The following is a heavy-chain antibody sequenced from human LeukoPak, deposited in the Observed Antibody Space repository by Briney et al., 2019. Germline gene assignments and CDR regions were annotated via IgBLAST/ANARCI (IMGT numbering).Heavy chain of an antibody. D-gene: IGHD3-22*01. CDR2: ISGSGGST. J-gene: IGHJ4*02. V-gene: IGHV3-23*01. Sequence: GSLRLSCAVSGITLSNYGMSWVRQAPGKGLEWVAGISGSGGSTNYADSGKGRSTISRDNPKNTLYLQMNSLSAEDTAVYFCAKRGVVIRVILVGFNKEAYYFDSWGQGALVTVSS. CDR1: GITLSNYG. CDR3: AKRGVVIRVILVGFNKEAYYFDS.